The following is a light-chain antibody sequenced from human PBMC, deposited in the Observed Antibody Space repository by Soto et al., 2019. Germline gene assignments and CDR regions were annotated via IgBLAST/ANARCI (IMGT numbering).Light chain of an antibody. V-gene: IGKV3-20*01. CDR1: QSINNRY. CDR3: QQFGSSPGFT. CDR2: GAS. J-gene: IGKJ3*01. Sequence: EIVLTQSPGTLSLSPGERATLSCRASQSINNRYLAWYQQTPGQAPRLLIYGASSMATGIPDRCSGSGSGTDFTLTISRLEPEDFAVYYCQQFGSSPGFTFGPGTKVDMK.